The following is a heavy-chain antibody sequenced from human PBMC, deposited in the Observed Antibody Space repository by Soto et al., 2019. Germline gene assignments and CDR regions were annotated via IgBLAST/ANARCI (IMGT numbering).Heavy chain of an antibody. CDR3: ASSPMYSSSWTGY. V-gene: IGHV5-10-1*01. Sequence: GASLKISCKGSGYSFTSYWISWVRQMPGKGLEWMGRIDPSDSYTNYSPSFQGHVTISADKSISTAYLQWSSLKASDTAMYYCASSPMYSSSWTGYWGQGTLVTVSS. D-gene: IGHD6-13*01. CDR2: IDPSDSYT. CDR1: GYSFTSYW. J-gene: IGHJ4*02.